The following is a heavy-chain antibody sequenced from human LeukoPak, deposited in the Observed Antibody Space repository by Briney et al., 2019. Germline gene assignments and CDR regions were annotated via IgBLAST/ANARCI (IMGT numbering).Heavy chain of an antibody. D-gene: IGHD3-22*01. CDR3: ANSPYYYDSSGQPRGFDY. CDR2: ISGSGGST. V-gene: IGHV3-23*01. Sequence: GGSLRLSCEASGFTFSSYAMSWVRQAPGKGLEWVSAISGSGGSTYYADSVKGRFTISRDNSKNTLYLQMNSLRAEDTAVYYCANSPYYYDSSGQPRGFDYWGQGTLVTVSS. J-gene: IGHJ4*02. CDR1: GFTFSSYA.